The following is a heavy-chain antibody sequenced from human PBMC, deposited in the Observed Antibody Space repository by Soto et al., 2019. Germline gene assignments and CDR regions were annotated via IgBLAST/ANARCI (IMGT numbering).Heavy chain of an antibody. CDR3: AGGPTAMGDY. CDR2: VSAYNGKP. V-gene: IGHV1-18*01. J-gene: IGHJ4*02. D-gene: IGHD5-18*01. Sequence: QVQLVQSGAKVKKPGASVKGSCKASGYTFTSYGISWVRQAPGQGLEWMGWVSAYNGKPNYAQKLQGRVTMTTATSTSTAYTELGRLRSDDTAGYYCAGGPTAMGDYWGQGPLVTVSS. CDR1: GYTFTSYG.